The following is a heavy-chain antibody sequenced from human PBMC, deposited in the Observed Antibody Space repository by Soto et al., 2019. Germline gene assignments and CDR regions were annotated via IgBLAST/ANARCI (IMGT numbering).Heavy chain of an antibody. CDR2: ISGSGGST. Sequence: EVQLLESGGGLVQPGGSLRLSCAASGFTFSSYAMSWVRQAPGKGLEWVSAISGSGGSTYYADSVKGRFTISRDNSKNTRYLQMNSLRAEDTAVYYCAKPHYGSGRGRNGWFDPWGQGTLVTVSS. V-gene: IGHV3-23*01. D-gene: IGHD3-10*01. CDR1: GFTFSSYA. CDR3: AKPHYGSGRGRNGWFDP. J-gene: IGHJ5*02.